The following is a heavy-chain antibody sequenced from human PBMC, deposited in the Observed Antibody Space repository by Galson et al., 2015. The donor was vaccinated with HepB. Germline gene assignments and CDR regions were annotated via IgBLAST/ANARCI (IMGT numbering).Heavy chain of an antibody. J-gene: IGHJ4*02. CDR3: AREGWELLPYYFDY. CDR2: INSDGSST. V-gene: IGHV3-74*01. D-gene: IGHD1-26*01. Sequence: SLRLSCAASGFTFSSYWMHWVRQAPGKGLVWVSRINSDGSSTSYADSVKGRFTISRDDAKNTLYLQMNSPRAEDTAVYYCAREGWELLPYYFDYWGQGTLVTVSS. CDR1: GFTFSSYW.